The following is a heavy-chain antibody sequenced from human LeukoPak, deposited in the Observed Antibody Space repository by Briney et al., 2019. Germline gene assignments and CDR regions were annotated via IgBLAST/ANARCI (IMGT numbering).Heavy chain of an antibody. CDR1: GFTVSNNY. CDR3: ATNGYSGTYNRYFDS. D-gene: IGHD1-26*01. J-gene: IGHJ4*02. V-gene: IGHV3-53*05. Sequence: PGGSLRLSCAASGFTVSNNYMSWVRQAPGKGLEWVSVIYAGGSTYYPDSVKGRFTISRDNSKNTLYLQTDSLRSEDTAVYYCATNGYSGTYNRYFDSWGQGTLVTVSS. CDR2: IYAGGST.